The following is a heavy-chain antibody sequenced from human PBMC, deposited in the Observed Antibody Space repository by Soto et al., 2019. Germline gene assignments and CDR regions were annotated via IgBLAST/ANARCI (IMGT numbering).Heavy chain of an antibody. CDR3: ARGHSYGYGVGY. CDR2: IYYSGST. V-gene: IGHV4-61*01. J-gene: IGHJ4*02. D-gene: IGHD5-18*01. CDR1: GGSVSSGSYY. Sequence: QVQLQESGPGLVKPSETLSLTCTVSGGSVSSGSYYWSWIRQPPGKGLEWIGYIYYSGSTNYNPSLKSRVTISVDTSKNQFSLKLSSVTAADTAVYYCARGHSYGYGVGYWGQGTLVTVSS.